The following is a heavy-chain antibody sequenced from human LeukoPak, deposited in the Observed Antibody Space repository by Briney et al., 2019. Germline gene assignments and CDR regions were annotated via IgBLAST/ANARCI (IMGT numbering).Heavy chain of an antibody. V-gene: IGHV1-69*13. Sequence: SVKVSCKASGGTFSSYAISWVRQAPGQGLEWMGGIIPSFGTANYAQKFQGRVTITADESTSTAYMELSSLRSEDTAVYYCAGSYCSGGSCYLYASRGDYYGMDVWGQGTTVTVSS. CDR1: GGTFSSYA. CDR3: AGSYCSGGSCYLYASRGDYYGMDV. J-gene: IGHJ6*02. CDR2: IIPSFGTA. D-gene: IGHD2-15*01.